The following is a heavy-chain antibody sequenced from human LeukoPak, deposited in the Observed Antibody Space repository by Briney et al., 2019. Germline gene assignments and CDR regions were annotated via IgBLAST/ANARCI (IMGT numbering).Heavy chain of an antibody. Sequence: GGSLRLSCAASGFTFSSYEMNWGRQAPGKGVEWISYISSSGSSIYYADSVKGRFTISRDNAKNSLYLQMNSLRAEDTAVYYCASPTHYFHSSGYWPFDYWGQGTLVTVSS. V-gene: IGHV3-48*03. D-gene: IGHD3-22*01. CDR3: ASPTHYFHSSGYWPFDY. CDR2: ISSSGSSI. J-gene: IGHJ4*02. CDR1: GFTFSSYE.